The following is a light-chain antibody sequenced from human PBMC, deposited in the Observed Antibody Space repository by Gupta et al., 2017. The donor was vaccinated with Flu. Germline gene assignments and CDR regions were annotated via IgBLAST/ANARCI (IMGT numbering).Light chain of an antibody. CDR2: AAS. V-gene: IGKV1D-12*01. Sequence: IQMAQSPSSVSASVGDRITITCRASQNIRNWLAWYQGKPGKAPNLLISAASKLQSGVPSRFSGGGYGTDFTLTISGLQSEDFATYFCQQSNSFPLTFGPGTKVNFK. J-gene: IGKJ3*01. CDR1: QNIRNW. CDR3: QQSNSFPLT.